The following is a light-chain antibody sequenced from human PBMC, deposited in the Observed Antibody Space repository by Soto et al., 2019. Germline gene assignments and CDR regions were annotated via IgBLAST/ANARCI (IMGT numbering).Light chain of an antibody. CDR2: DAS. J-gene: IGKJ2*01. CDR3: QQRSSWPRT. Sequence: DIVLTQSPATLSLSPGERATLSCRASQSVSSSLGWYQQIPGQAPRLLIYDASNRATGIPARFSGSGSGTDFTLTISSLEPEDFAVYYCQQRSSWPRTFGQGTKLEIK. CDR1: QSVSSS. V-gene: IGKV3-11*01.